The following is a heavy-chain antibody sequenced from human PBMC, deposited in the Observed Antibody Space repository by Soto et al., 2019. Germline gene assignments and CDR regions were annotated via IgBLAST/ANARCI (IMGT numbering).Heavy chain of an antibody. CDR2: IIPIFGTA. D-gene: IGHD3-22*01. J-gene: IGHJ4*02. CDR1: GGIFSSYA. V-gene: IGHV1-69*01. CDR3: ARGGSGYVWFNEF. Sequence: QEQLVQSGAEVQKPGSSVKVSCKASGGIFSSYAISWVRQAPGQGLEWMGGIIPIFGTANYAQKFQGRVTIAADESTNTAYMDLSSLKSEDTAIYYCARGGSGYVWFNEFWGQGTLVTVSS.